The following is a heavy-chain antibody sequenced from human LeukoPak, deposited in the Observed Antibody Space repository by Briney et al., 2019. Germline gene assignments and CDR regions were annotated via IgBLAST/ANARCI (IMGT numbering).Heavy chain of an antibody. CDR1: GFTVSSNY. J-gene: IGHJ3*02. CDR2: IYSGYTT. Sequence: GGSLRLSCAASGFTVSSNYMSWVRQVPGKGLEWVSVIYSGYTTYYADSVQGRFTISRDNSKNSLYLQMNSLRAGDTAVYYCARAGWSHAFDIWGQGTMVTVSS. D-gene: IGHD2-15*01. V-gene: IGHV3-53*01. CDR3: ARAGWSHAFDI.